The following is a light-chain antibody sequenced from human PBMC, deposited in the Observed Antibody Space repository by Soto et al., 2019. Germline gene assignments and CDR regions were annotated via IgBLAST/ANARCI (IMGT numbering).Light chain of an antibody. CDR1: QDIGYA. J-gene: IGKJ4*01. Sequence: DIQMTQSPSSVSASVGDRVTITCRASQDIGYALAWFQQKPGEAPSLLMYTASSLHSGVPSRFSGSGSGTDFTLTISSLQPEDSATYYCQQGNSFPFTFGGGTKVEIK. CDR3: QQGNSFPFT. V-gene: IGKV1-12*01. CDR2: TAS.